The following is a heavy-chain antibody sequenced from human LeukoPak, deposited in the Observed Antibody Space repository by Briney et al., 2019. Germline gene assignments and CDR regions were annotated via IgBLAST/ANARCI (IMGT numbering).Heavy chain of an antibody. CDR3: ARGRKENYFDY. Sequence: GGSLRLSCAASGFTFSSYSMNWVRQAPGKGLEWVSSISSSSSYIYYADSVKGRFTISRDNAKNSLYLQMNSLRAKDTAVYYCARGRKENYFDYWGQGTLVTVSS. J-gene: IGHJ4*02. CDR2: ISSSSSYI. CDR1: GFTFSSYS. D-gene: IGHD2/OR15-2a*01. V-gene: IGHV3-21*01.